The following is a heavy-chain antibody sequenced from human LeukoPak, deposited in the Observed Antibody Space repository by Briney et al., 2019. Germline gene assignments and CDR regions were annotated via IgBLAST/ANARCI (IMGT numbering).Heavy chain of an antibody. V-gene: IGHV4-4*07. Sequence: SETLSLTCTVSGGAIRSHYWNWIRQPAGKGLEWIGHIYSSVYKNDNPYLKSRINKSVDMAKNQFSLRLNSVTAADTAVYYCARGEHSVDSWGQGMLVSVST. CDR3: ARGEHSVDS. CDR1: GGAIRSHY. D-gene: IGHD1/OR15-1a*01. J-gene: IGHJ4*02. CDR2: IYSSVYK.